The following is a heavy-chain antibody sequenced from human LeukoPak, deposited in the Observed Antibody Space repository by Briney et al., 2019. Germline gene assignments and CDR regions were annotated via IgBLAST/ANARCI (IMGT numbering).Heavy chain of an antibody. D-gene: IGHD2-2*01. CDR2: IYHSGST. CDR3: ARDFSTSPTKSYYFDY. CDR1: GGSSSSSNW. Sequence: SETLSLTCAVSGGSSSSSNWWSWVRQPPGKGLEWIGEIYHSGSTNYNPSLKSRVTISVDKSKNQFSLKLSSVTAADTAVYYCARDFSTSPTKSYYFDYWGQGTLVTVSS. J-gene: IGHJ4*02. V-gene: IGHV4-4*02.